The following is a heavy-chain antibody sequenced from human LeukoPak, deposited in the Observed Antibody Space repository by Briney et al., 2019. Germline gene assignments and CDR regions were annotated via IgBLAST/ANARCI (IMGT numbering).Heavy chain of an antibody. D-gene: IGHD3-10*01. CDR2: ISAYNGNT. CDR3: ARARSVRGVIRYYDYMDV. CDR1: GYAFTSYG. V-gene: IGHV1-18*01. Sequence: GASVKVSCKASGYAFTSYGISWVRQAPGQGLEWMGWISAYNGNTNYAQKLQGRVTMTTDTSTSTAYMELRSLRSDDTAVCYCARARSVRGVIRYYDYMDVWGKGTTVTISS. J-gene: IGHJ6*03.